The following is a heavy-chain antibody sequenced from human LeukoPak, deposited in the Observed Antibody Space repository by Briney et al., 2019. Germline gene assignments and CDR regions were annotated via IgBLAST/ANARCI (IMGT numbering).Heavy chain of an antibody. CDR2: ISGSGGST. D-gene: IGHD3-22*01. CDR3: AKGSSGSRPYYFDY. J-gene: IGHJ4*02. CDR1: GFTFSSYA. Sequence: GGSLRLSCAASGFTFSSYAMSWVRQAPGKGLEWVSGISGSGGSTNDADSVKGRFSISRDNSKNTLYLQMTSLRAEDTAIYYCAKGSSGSRPYYFDYWGQGTLVTVSS. V-gene: IGHV3-23*01.